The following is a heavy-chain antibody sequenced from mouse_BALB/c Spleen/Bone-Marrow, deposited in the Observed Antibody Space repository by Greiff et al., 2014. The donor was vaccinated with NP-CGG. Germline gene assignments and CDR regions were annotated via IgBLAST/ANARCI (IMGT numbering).Heavy chain of an antibody. CDR1: GFTFTDYY. Sequence: EVHLVESGGGLVQPGGSLRLSCATFGFTFTDYYMSWVRQPPRKALEWLVFIRNKANGYTTEYSASVKGRFTISRDNSQSILYLQMNTLRAEDSATYYCAREGVYYGNPYWYFDVWGAGTTVTVSS. J-gene: IGHJ1*01. V-gene: IGHV7-3*02. D-gene: IGHD2-1*01. CDR2: IRNKANGYTT. CDR3: AREGVYYGNPYWYFDV.